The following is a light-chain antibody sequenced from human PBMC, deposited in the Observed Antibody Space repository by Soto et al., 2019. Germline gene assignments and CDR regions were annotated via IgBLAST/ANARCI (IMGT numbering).Light chain of an antibody. CDR2: GAS. Sequence: DIQMTQSPSSLSASVGDRVTITCRASQGISNYLAWYQQKPGKVPKLLIYGASTLQSGVPFRFSGSGSGTDFTLTISSLQPEDVATYYCQKYNSALFTFGPGTKVDIK. J-gene: IGKJ3*01. V-gene: IGKV1-27*01. CDR3: QKYNSALFT. CDR1: QGISNY.